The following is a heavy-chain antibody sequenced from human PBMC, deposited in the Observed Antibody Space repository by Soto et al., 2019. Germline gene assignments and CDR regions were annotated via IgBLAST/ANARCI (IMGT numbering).Heavy chain of an antibody. Sequence: QVQLVESGGGVVPPGGSPRVYCVASGFTFSSYNMHWVRQAPGEGLEWVAVISFDGANTFYADSVKGRFTISRDISRDTLYLQMSSLRDEDTAIYYCARDGYNRGGFDYWGQGTLVTVSS. CDR2: ISFDGANT. V-gene: IGHV3-30-3*01. D-gene: IGHD3-10*01. CDR3: ARDGYNRGGFDY. CDR1: GFTFSSYN. J-gene: IGHJ4*02.